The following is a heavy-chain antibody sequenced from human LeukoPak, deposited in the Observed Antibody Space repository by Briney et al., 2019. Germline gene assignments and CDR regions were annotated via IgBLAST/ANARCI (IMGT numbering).Heavy chain of an antibody. J-gene: IGHJ6*02. CDR3: AKDGSYYDILTGYRYHYYSMDV. V-gene: IGHV3-23*01. CDR2: ISGSGGST. D-gene: IGHD3-9*01. CDR1: GFTFSSYA. Sequence: GGSLRLSCAASGFTFSSYAMSWVRQAPGKGLEWVSAISGSGGSTYYADSVKRRFTISRDNSKNTLYLQMNSLRAEDTAVYYCAKDGSYYDILTGYRYHYYSMDVWGQGTTATVSS.